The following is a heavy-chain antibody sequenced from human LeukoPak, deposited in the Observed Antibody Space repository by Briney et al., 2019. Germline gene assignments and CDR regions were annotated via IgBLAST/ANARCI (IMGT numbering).Heavy chain of an antibody. CDR3: ATMYYSDRSGYYDSDY. V-gene: IGHV3-21*01. CDR1: GFTFSTYS. J-gene: IGHJ4*02. D-gene: IGHD3-22*01. Sequence: GGSLRLSCAASGFTFSTYSMYWVRQAPGKGLEWVSSISRSSSSINYADSVKGRFTISRDNAKNSLYLQMNSLGAEDTAVYFCATMYYSDRSGYYDSDYWGQGTLVTVSS. CDR2: ISRSSSSI.